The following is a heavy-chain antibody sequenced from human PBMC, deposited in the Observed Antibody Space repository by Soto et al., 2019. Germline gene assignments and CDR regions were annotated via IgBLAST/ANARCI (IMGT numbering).Heavy chain of an antibody. D-gene: IGHD3-16*01. J-gene: IGHJ4*02. CDR2: TSYDGSNN. Sequence: QVQLVESGGGVVQPGTSLRLSCVGSGFTFRSYVIHWVRQAPGKGLEWVALTSYDGSNNLYGDSVKGRFTISRHNSRNTVELQMASLQFEDTALYYWARWGTTGELEVWGQGTLVSVSS. CDR1: GFTFRSYV. V-gene: IGHV3-33*05. CDR3: ARWGTTGELEV.